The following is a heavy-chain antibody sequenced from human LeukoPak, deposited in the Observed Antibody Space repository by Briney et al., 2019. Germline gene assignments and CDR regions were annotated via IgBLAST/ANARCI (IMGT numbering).Heavy chain of an antibody. J-gene: IGHJ4*02. Sequence: ASVKVSCKASGYTFTSYGISWVRQAPGQGLEWMGWISAYNGNTNYAQKLQGRVTMTTDTSTSTAYMELRSLRSDDTAVYYCARDGAERYSSSSRGYFDYWGQGTLVTVSS. V-gene: IGHV1-18*01. CDR1: GYTFTSYG. D-gene: IGHD6-6*01. CDR3: ARDGAERYSSSSRGYFDY. CDR2: ISAYNGNT.